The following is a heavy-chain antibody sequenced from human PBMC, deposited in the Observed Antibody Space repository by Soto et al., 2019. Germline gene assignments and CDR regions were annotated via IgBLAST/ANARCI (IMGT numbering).Heavy chain of an antibody. CDR1: GFTFSSYG. CDR2: ISYDGSNK. CDR3: AKDDYYGSGSYYRHHGMDV. J-gene: IGHJ6*02. D-gene: IGHD3-10*01. Sequence: QVQLVESGGGVVQPGRSPRLSCAASGFTFSSYGMHWVRQAPGKGLEWVAVISYDGSNKYYADSVKGRFTISRDNSKNTLYLQMNSLRAEDTAAYYCAKDDYYGSGSYYRHHGMDVWGQGTTVTVSS. V-gene: IGHV3-30*18.